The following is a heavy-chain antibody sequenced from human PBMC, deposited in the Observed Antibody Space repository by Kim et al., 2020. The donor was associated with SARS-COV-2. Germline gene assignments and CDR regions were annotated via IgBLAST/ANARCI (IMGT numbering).Heavy chain of an antibody. Sequence: NYAQKFQGWVTMTRDTSISTAYMELSRLRSDDTAVYYCATRWGNGLPFTLWGQGTMVTVSS. CDR3: ATRWGNGLPFTL. D-gene: IGHD3-16*01. V-gene: IGHV1-2*04. J-gene: IGHJ3*01.